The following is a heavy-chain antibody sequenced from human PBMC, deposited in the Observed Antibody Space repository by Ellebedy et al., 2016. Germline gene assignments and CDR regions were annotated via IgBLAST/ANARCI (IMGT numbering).Heavy chain of an antibody. CDR3: ATREGAKQWLVYFDY. CDR1: GASISSSSYY. J-gene: IGHJ4*02. D-gene: IGHD6-19*01. Sequence: SETLSLTXTVSGASISSSSYYWGWIRQPPGKGLEWIGSIYYSGSTYYNPSLKSRVTISVDTSKNQFSLKLSSVTAADTAVYYCATREGAKQWLVYFDYWGQGTLVTVSS. V-gene: IGHV4-39*07. CDR2: IYYSGST.